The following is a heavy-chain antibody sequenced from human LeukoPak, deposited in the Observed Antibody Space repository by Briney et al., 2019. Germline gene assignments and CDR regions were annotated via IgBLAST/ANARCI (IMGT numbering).Heavy chain of an antibody. CDR1: GFTFSSYA. Sequence: GGSLRLXCAASGFTFSSYAMSWVRQAPGKGLEWVSAISGSGGSTYYADSVKGRFTISRDNSKNTLYLQMNSLRAEDTAVYYCARVPRLSDWKSFDYWGQGTLVTVSS. CDR2: ISGSGGST. V-gene: IGHV3-23*01. J-gene: IGHJ4*02. CDR3: ARVPRLSDWKSFDY. D-gene: IGHD1-1*01.